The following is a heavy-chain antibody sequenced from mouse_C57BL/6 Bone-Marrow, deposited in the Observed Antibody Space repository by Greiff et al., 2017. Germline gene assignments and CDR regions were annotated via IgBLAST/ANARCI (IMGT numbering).Heavy chain of an antibody. CDR1: GYTFTSYW. J-gene: IGHJ3*01. Sequence: QVQLQQPGAELVRPGPSVKLSCKASGYTFTSYWMHWVKQRPGQGLEWIGVIDPSDSYTNYNQKFKGKATLTVDTSSSTAYMQLSSLTSADAAVYYCARSSVAYWGQGTLVTVSA. V-gene: IGHV1-59*01. CDR3: ARSSVAY. CDR2: IDPSDSYT.